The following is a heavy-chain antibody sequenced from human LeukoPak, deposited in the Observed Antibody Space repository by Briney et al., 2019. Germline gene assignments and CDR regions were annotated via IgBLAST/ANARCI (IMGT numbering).Heavy chain of an antibody. J-gene: IGHJ4*02. CDR2: IYSGGST. D-gene: IGHD3-3*02. CDR1: GYSISSPYY. V-gene: IGHV3-66*01. Sequence: ETLSLTCTVSGYSISSPYYWGWIRQPPGKGLEWVSLIYSGGSTYYADSVKGRFTISRDNSNNTVYLQMNSLRAEDTAVYYCARAPSNAHFDYWGQGTLVTVSS. CDR3: ARAPSNAHFDY.